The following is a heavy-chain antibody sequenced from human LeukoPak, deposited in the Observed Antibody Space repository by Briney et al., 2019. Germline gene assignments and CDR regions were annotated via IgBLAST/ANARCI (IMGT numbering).Heavy chain of an antibody. V-gene: IGHV4-61*08. CDR3: ARSSGSRYYIDY. Sequence: SETLSLTCTVSGGSISSGDYYWSWIRQPPGKGLEWIGYIYYSGSTNYNPSLKSRVTISADTSKNQFSLILSSVTAADTAVYYCARSSGSRYYIDYWGQGTLVTVSS. J-gene: IGHJ4*02. CDR1: GGSISSGDYY. D-gene: IGHD1-26*01. CDR2: IYYSGST.